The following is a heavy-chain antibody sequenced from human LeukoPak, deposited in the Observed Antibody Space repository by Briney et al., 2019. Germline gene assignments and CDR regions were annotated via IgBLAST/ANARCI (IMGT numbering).Heavy chain of an antibody. D-gene: IGHD3-3*01. V-gene: IGHV3-15*01. J-gene: IGHJ4*02. CDR2: IKSKADGGTT. Sequence: GGSLRISCAASGFTFSNAWMSWVRQAPGKGLEWVGRIKSKADGGTTDYAAPVKGRFTISRDDSKNALYLQMDSLKTEDTAVFYCTTLSWSGYLDYWGQGTLVTVSS. CDR1: GFTFSNAW. CDR3: TTLSWSGYLDY.